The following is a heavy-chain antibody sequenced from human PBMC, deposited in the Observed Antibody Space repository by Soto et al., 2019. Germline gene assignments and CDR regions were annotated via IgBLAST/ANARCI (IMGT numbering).Heavy chain of an antibody. CDR2: ISYDGSNK. CDR1: GFTFSSYG. D-gene: IGHD2-15*01. J-gene: IGHJ2*01. Sequence: QVQLVESGGGVVQPGRSLRLSCAASGFTFSSYGMHWVRQAPGKGLEWVAVISYDGSNKYYADSVKGRFTISRDNSKNMLFLQMNSLRAEDTAVYYCAKERRGYCSGGSCYLGRYFDLWGRGTLVTVSS. V-gene: IGHV3-30*18. CDR3: AKERRGYCSGGSCYLGRYFDL.